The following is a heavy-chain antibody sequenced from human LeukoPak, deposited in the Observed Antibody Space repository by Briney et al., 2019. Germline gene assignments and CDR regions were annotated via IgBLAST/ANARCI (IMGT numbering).Heavy chain of an antibody. CDR3: AKDRYYDILNEFEY. CDR1: GFTFDDYT. V-gene: IGHV3-9*01. J-gene: IGHJ4*02. CDR2: TSWNSGSI. Sequence: GGSLRLSSAASGFTFDDYTMHWVPQAPGKGLEWVSGTSWNSGSIGYADSVKGRFTISRDNAKNSLYLQMNSLRAEDTALYYCAKDRYYDILNEFEYWGQGTLVTVSS. D-gene: IGHD3-9*01.